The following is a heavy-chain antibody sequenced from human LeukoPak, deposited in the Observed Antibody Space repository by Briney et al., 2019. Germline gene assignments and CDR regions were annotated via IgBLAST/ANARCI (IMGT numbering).Heavy chain of an antibody. J-gene: IGHJ2*01. CDR2: ISAYNGNT. CDR3: ARDSSGSLDDWYFDL. CDR1: GYTFTSYY. Sequence: ASVKVSCKASGYTFTSYYMHWVRQAPGQGLEWMGWISAYNGNTNYAQKLQGRVTMTTDTSTSTAYMELRSLRSDDTAVYYCARDSSGSLDDWYFDLWGRGTLVTVSS. D-gene: IGHD5-12*01. V-gene: IGHV1-18*04.